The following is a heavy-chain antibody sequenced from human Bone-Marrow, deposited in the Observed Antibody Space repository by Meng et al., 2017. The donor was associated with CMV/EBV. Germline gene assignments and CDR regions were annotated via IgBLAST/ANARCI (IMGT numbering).Heavy chain of an antibody. CDR3: AKDVGYSNPYYFDF. CDR2: ISSGGGTT. Sequence: SGFTFSSYAISWVRQAPGKGLEWVSSISSGGGTTYYADSVKGRFTISRDSSKNTLYLQMNSRRAEDTALYYCAKDVGYSNPYYFDFWGRGTLVTVSS. D-gene: IGHD4-11*01. J-gene: IGHJ4*02. CDR1: GFTFSSYA. V-gene: IGHV3-23*01.